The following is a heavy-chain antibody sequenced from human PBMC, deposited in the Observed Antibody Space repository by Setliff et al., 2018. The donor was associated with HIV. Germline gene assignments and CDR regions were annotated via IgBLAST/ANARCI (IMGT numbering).Heavy chain of an antibody. CDR2: IYYSGST. V-gene: IGHV4-39*01. CDR3: ARHRDPPGSRWIFYYYYMDL. CDR1: GGSISSGSYY. Sequence: KSSETLSLTCTVSGGSISSGSYYWSWIRQPAGKGLEWIGRIYYSGSTYYNPSLKSRVTISVDTSKNQVSLRLSSVTAADTGVYYCARHRDPPGSRWIFYYYYMDLWGGGTTVTVSS. D-gene: IGHD6-13*01. J-gene: IGHJ6*03.